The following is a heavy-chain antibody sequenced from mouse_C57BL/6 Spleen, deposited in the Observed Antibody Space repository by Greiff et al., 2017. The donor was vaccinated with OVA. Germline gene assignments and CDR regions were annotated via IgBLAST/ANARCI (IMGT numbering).Heavy chain of an antibody. Sequence: VQLQQSGPELVKPGASVKMSCKASGYTFTDYNMHWVKQSHGKSLEWIGYINPNNGGTSYNQKFKGKATLTVNKASRRAYIEHRSRTSEDSAVYYCAEGSNDIDYWGQGTTLTVSS. CDR2: INPNNGGT. J-gene: IGHJ2*01. CDR3: AEGSNDIDY. V-gene: IGHV1-22*01. D-gene: IGHD1-1*01. CDR1: GYTFTDYN.